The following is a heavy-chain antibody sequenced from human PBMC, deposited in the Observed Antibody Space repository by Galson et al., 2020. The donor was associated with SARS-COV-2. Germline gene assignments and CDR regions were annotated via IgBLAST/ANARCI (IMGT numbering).Heavy chain of an antibody. V-gene: IGHV4-34*01. D-gene: IGHD3-22*01. CDR1: GGSFTGYS. J-gene: IGHJ4*02. CDR3: ARGRTEITMVVVIFTSSSINFDN. CDR2: ISPSGST. Sequence: PSETLSLTCAVYGGSFTGYSWTWIRQPPGKGLEWIGDISPSGSTNYNPSLKSPVTMSVDRSMNQFSLRLSSVTAADTAVYYCARGRTEITMVVVIFTSSSINFDNWSQGTLVTVSS.